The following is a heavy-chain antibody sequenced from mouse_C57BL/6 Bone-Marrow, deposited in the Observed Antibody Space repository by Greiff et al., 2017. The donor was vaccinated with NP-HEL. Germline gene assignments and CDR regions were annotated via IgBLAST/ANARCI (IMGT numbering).Heavy chain of an antibody. Sequence: QQRPGRGLEWIGRIDPNSGGTKYNEKFKSKATLTVDKPSSTAYMQLNSLTSEDSAVYYCARYYYGSSSFDYWGQGTTLTVSS. J-gene: IGHJ2*01. CDR3: ARYYYGSSSFDY. V-gene: IGHV1-72*01. CDR2: IDPNSGGT. D-gene: IGHD1-1*01.